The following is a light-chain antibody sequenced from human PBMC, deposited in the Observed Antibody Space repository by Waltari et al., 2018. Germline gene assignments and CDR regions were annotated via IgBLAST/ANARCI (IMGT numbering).Light chain of an antibody. V-gene: IGLV1-44*01. Sequence: QSVLTQPPSASGTPGQRVTIPCSGSSSNLRSNTVNWYQQLPGTAPKPLIYSNNQRPSGVPDRFSGSKSGTSASLAISGLQSEDEADYYCAAWDDSLNVLFGGGTKLTVL. CDR2: SNN. CDR3: AAWDDSLNVL. CDR1: SSNLRSNT. J-gene: IGLJ2*01.